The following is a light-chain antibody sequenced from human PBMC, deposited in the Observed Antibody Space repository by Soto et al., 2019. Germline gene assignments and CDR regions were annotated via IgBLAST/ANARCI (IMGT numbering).Light chain of an antibody. CDR1: QSVSTY. V-gene: IGKV1-39*01. J-gene: IGKJ3*01. CDR2: AAS. CDR3: QQYNNWPPD. Sequence: DIQMTQSPSSLSASVGDRVTITCRASQSVSTYLNWYQQKPGKAPKLLIYAASSLQSGVPSRFSGSGSGTVFTLTISSLQPEDIATYYCQQYNNWPPDFGPGTKVGIK.